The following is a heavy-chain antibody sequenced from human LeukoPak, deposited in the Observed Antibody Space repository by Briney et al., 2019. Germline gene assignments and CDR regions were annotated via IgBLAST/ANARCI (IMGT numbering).Heavy chain of an antibody. Sequence: GVSLSLSCAASGFTFSSYGMHWDRPAQGKGLEWVAVISFDGSNKYYADSGKGRFTISRDNSKNTLYLQMNSLRAEVTAVYYCAKDSFLYGDYDYYYGMDGWGQGTTVTVYS. D-gene: IGHD4-17*01. CDR1: GFTFSSYG. J-gene: IGHJ6*02. V-gene: IGHV3-30*18. CDR3: AKDSFLYGDYDYYYGMDG. CDR2: ISFDGSNK.